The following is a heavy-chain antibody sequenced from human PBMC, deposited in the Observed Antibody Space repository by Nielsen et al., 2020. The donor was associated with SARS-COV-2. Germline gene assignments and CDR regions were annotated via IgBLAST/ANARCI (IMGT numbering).Heavy chain of an antibody. CDR3: TTDILTGHNWFDP. CDR1: GFTFSNAW. Sequence: GESLKISCAASGFTFSNAWMSWVRQAPGKGLEWVGRIKSKTDGGTTDYAAPVKGRFTISRDDSKNTLYLQMNSLKTEDTAVYYCTTDILTGHNWFDPWGQGTLVTVSS. J-gene: IGHJ5*02. V-gene: IGHV3-15*01. CDR2: IKSKTDGGTT. D-gene: IGHD3-9*01.